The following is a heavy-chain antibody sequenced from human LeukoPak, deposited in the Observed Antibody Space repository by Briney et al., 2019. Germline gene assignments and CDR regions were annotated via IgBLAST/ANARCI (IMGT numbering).Heavy chain of an antibody. J-gene: IGHJ4*02. CDR1: GFKFGDYW. CDR3: ARAGTSIRGIKVY. CDR2: IKEDGSEK. Sequence: PGGSLRLSCAASGFKFGDYWMNWVRQAPGKGLEWVANIKEDGSEKYYVDSVKGRFTISRDNARNFLYLQMNSLRAEDTAVYYCARAGTSIRGIKVYWGQGTLVSVSS. V-gene: IGHV3-7*03. D-gene: IGHD3-10*01.